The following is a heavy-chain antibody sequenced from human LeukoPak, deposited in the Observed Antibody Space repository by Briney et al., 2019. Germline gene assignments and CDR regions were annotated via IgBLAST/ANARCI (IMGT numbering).Heavy chain of an antibody. CDR3: ARREYYDFWSGYLITNAFDI. V-gene: IGHV5-51*01. CDR1: GYSFTSYW. Sequence: GESLKISCKGSGYSFTSYWIGWVRQMPGKGLEWMGIIYPGDSDTRYSPSFQGQVTISADKSISTAYLRWSSLKASDTAMYYCARREYYDFWSGYLITNAFDIWGQGTVVTVSS. CDR2: IYPGDSDT. J-gene: IGHJ3*02. D-gene: IGHD3-3*01.